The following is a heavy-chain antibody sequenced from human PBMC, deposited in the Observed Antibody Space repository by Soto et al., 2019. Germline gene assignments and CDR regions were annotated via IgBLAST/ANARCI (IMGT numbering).Heavy chain of an antibody. CDR1: GFAFSSYN. V-gene: IGHV3-21*01. J-gene: IGHJ3*01. CDR2: ISPTGTFM. Sequence: VQLVESGGGLVKPGGSLRLSCAASGFAFSSYNMHWVRQAPGKGLEWVSSISPTGTFMHSADSLKDRFSISRDDAENSLYLQMHSLRAGETAVYYCASGGLYGDLPGWSGNAFDLWGQGTMVPVSS. D-gene: IGHD4-17*01. CDR3: ASGGLYGDLPGWSGNAFDL.